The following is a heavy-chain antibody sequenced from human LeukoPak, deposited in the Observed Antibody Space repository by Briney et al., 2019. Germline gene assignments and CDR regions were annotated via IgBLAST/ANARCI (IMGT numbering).Heavy chain of an antibody. J-gene: IGHJ4*02. CDR2: IYYSGST. V-gene: IGHV4-59*01. CDR3: ARGDNYGDYD. Sequence: PSETLSLTCTVSGGSISSYYWSWIRQPPGKGLEWIGYIYYSGSTNYNPSLKSRITISIDTSKNQFSLKLSSVTAADTAVYYCARGDNYGDYDWGQGTLVTVSS. D-gene: IGHD4-17*01. CDR1: GGSISSYY.